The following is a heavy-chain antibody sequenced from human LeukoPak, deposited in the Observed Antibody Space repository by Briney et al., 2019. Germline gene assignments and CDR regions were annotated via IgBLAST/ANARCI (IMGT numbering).Heavy chain of an antibody. CDR1: GFTFSSYE. Sequence: GGSLRLSCAASGFTFSSYEMNWVRQAPGKGLEWVSYISSSGSTIYYADSVKGRFTISRDNAKNSLYLQMNSLRAEDTAVYYCARDGPSLRYFDWSPKHDAFDIRGQGTMVTVSS. V-gene: IGHV3-48*03. CDR3: ARDGPSLRYFDWSPKHDAFDI. D-gene: IGHD3-9*01. CDR2: ISSSGSTI. J-gene: IGHJ3*02.